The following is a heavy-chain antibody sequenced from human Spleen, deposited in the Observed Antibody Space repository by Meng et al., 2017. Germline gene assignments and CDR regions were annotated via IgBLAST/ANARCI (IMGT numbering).Heavy chain of an antibody. Sequence: GESLKISCAASGFPFSSCAMNWVRQAPGKGLEWVSDISGSGGNTYYADSVKGRFTISRDNSKNTLYLQMNSLRAEDTAVYYCAKSIHSSSRFDSWGQGTLVTVSS. CDR3: AKSIHSSSRFDS. CDR2: ISGSGGNT. J-gene: IGHJ4*01. CDR1: GFPFSSCA. D-gene: IGHD6-13*01. V-gene: IGHV3-23*01.